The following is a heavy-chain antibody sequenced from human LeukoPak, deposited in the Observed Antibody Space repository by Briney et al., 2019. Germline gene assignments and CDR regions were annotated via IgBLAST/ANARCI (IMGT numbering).Heavy chain of an antibody. CDR1: GFTFSSSA. D-gene: IGHD5-24*01. Sequence: GGSLRLSCAASGFTFSSSAMSWVRQAPGKGLEWVSNISGSGSGGSTYYADSVKGRFIISRDNSKNTLYLQMNSLRAEDTAVYYCAKSGYNRFDYWGQGTLVTVSS. CDR3: AKSGYNRFDY. CDR2: ISGSGSGGST. V-gene: IGHV3-23*01. J-gene: IGHJ4*02.